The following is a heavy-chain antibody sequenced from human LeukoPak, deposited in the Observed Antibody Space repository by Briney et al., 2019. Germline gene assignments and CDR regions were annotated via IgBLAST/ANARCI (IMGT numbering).Heavy chain of an antibody. D-gene: IGHD3-22*01. Sequence: SETLSLTCTVSGGSISSGGYYWSWICQHPGKGLEWIGYIYYSGSTYYNPSLKSRVTISVDTSKNQFSLKLSSVTAADTAVYYCARANYYYGGPIDYWGQGTLVTGSS. CDR1: GGSISSGGYY. CDR2: IYYSGST. J-gene: IGHJ4*02. CDR3: ARANYYYGGPIDY. V-gene: IGHV4-31*03.